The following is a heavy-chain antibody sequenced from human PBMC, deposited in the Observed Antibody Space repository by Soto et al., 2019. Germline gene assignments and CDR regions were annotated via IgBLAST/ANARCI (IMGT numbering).Heavy chain of an antibody. V-gene: IGHV4-31*03. J-gene: IGHJ4*02. CDR3: ARRAVEGKFDY. Sequence: QVQLQESGPGLVKPSQTLSLTCTVSGGSIRSGGYYWSWIRQHPGKGLEWIGYIYYSGSTYYNPSLKSRGTISVDTYKIQFSLKLSSVTAADTAVYYCARRAVEGKFDYWGQGTLVTVSA. CDR2: IYYSGST. CDR1: GGSIRSGGYY. D-gene: IGHD6-19*01.